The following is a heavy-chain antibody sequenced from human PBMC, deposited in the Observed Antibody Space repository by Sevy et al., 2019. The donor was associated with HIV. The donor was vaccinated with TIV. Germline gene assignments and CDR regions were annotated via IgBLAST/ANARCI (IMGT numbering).Heavy chain of an antibody. J-gene: IGHJ4*02. D-gene: IGHD2-15*01. V-gene: IGHV3-30*18. Sequence: GGSLRLSCAASGFTFSTNGMHWVRQVPGKGLEWVAVMSYDGSIKYYGDSVKGRFTISRDNSKNTLYLQMNSLRAEDTAVYYCAKEDMWPGGFENWGQGTLVTVSS. CDR1: GFTFSTNG. CDR2: MSYDGSIK. CDR3: AKEDMWPGGFEN.